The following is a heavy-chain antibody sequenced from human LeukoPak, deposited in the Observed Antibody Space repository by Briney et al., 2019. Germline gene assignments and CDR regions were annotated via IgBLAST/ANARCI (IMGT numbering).Heavy chain of an antibody. D-gene: IGHD5/OR15-5a*01. CDR2: IIPIFGTA. V-gene: IGHV1-69*05. CDR3: ARIVYDFAGGYYYYMDV. CDR1: GGTFSSYA. Sequence: SVKVSCKASGGTFSSYAISWVRQAPGQGLEWMGGIIPIFGTANYAQKFQGRVTITTDESTSTACMELSSLRSEDTAVYYCARIVYDFAGGYYYYMDVWGKGTTVTVSS. J-gene: IGHJ6*03.